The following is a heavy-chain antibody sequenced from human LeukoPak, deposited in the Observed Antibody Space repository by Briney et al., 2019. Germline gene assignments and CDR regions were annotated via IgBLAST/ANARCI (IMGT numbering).Heavy chain of an antibody. CDR3: ARGRGRDHRITGEIPFDY. CDR1: GGSFGNFV. Sequence: SVKVSCKTSGGSFGNFVLNWVRQAPGQGLEWMGRIIPLLVTTEYAQKFQGRVTISADTSTTTACMEVNILTSDDTAVYYCARGRGRDHRITGEIPFDYWGQGTLVTVSS. D-gene: IGHD7-27*01. CDR2: IIPLLVTT. V-gene: IGHV1-69*04. J-gene: IGHJ4*02.